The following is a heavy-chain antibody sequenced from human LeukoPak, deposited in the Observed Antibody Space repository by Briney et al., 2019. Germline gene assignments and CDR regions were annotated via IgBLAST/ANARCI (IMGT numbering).Heavy chain of an antibody. V-gene: IGHV3-23*01. CDR2: ITSGWGSNV. D-gene: IGHD6-13*01. CDR1: GFTFSSHA. CDR3: ARHGSWSFDY. Sequence: PGGSLRLFCAASGFTFSSHAMSWVRQAPGKGLEWVSAITSGWGSNVYYTDSLKGRFPISRDNSKNTLYLHMNSLRAEDTAVYYCARHGSWSFDYWGQGTLVTVSA. J-gene: IGHJ4*02.